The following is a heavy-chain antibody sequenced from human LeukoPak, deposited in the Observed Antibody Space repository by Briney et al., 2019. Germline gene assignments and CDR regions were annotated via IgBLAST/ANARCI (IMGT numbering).Heavy chain of an antibody. D-gene: IGHD3-22*01. J-gene: IGHJ4*02. V-gene: IGHV4-59*01. CDR2: IYYSGST. Sequence: SETLSLTCTVSGGSITNYSCTWIRQPPGKGLEWIGYIYYSGSTDYNPSLKSRVTISVDTSKNQFSLKLSSVTAADTAVYFCARAGYYDSGGYNGHFDYWGQGTLVTVSS. CDR3: ARAGYYDSGGYNGHFDY. CDR1: GGSITNYS.